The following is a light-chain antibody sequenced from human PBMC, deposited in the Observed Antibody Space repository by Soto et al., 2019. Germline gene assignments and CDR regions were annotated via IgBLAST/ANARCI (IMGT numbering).Light chain of an antibody. CDR2: GAS. J-gene: IGKJ1*01. CDR3: QQYNNWPWT. V-gene: IGKV3-15*01. Sequence: EIVLTQSHGTLSLSPGERATLSCRASQSVSSNLAWYQQKPGQAPRLLIYGASTRATGIPARFSGSGSGTEFTLTISSLQSEDFAVYYCQQYNNWPWTFGQGTKVDI. CDR1: QSVSSN.